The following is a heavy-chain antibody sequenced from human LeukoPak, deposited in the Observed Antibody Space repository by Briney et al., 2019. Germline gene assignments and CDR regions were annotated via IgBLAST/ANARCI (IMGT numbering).Heavy chain of an antibody. J-gene: IGHJ4*02. V-gene: IGHV4-59*01. CDR1: GGSISSYY. CDR2: IYYSGST. CDR3: AGHTYTGLGDY. D-gene: IGHD6-19*01. Sequence: SETLSLTCTVSGGSISSYYWSWIRQPPGKGLEWIGYIYYSGSTNYNPSLKSRVTISVDTSKNQFSLKLSSVIAADTAVYYCAGHTYTGLGDYWGQGTLVTVSS.